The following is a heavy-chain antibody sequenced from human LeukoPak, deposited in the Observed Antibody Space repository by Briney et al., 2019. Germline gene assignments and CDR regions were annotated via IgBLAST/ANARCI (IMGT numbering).Heavy chain of an antibody. CDR2: SSGSGGST. V-gene: IGHV3-23*01. Sequence: GGSLRLSCAASGFSFSSYAMSWVRQAPGKGLEWVSASSGSGGSTYFADSVKGRFTISRDNSKNTLYLQMNSLRADDTAVYYCAPSPYRSGNLFDPWGQGTLVTVSS. J-gene: IGHJ5*02. CDR3: APSPYRSGNLFDP. CDR1: GFSFSSYA. D-gene: IGHD3-22*01.